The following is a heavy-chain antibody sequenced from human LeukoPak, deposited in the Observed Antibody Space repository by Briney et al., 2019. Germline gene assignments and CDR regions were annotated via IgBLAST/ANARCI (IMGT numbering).Heavy chain of an antibody. V-gene: IGHV4-34*01. CDR2: ISHGGIT. D-gene: IGHD2-2*01. Sequence: SETLSLTRGVYNGSLINYYCHWIRQAPGKGLEWIGEISHGGITKHNPSLKSRVTMSQDTSKRQFSLKMNSMTAADTGVYYCGIFMDVVPGSMSWGLGTLVTVSS. J-gene: IGHJ4*02. CDR3: GIFMDVVPGSMS. CDR1: NGSLINYY.